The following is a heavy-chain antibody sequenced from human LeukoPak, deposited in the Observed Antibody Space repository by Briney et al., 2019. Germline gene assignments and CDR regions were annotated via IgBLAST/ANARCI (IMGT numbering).Heavy chain of an antibody. Sequence: ASVKVSCKASGYTFTSYDINWVRQATGQGLEWMGWMNPNSGNTGYAQKFQGRVTMTRNTSISTAYMELSSLRSEDTAVYYCARDFWDSSGWFPDYWGQGTLVTVSS. D-gene: IGHD6-19*01. CDR3: ARDFWDSSGWFPDY. J-gene: IGHJ4*02. CDR2: MNPNSGNT. V-gene: IGHV1-8*01. CDR1: GYTFTSYD.